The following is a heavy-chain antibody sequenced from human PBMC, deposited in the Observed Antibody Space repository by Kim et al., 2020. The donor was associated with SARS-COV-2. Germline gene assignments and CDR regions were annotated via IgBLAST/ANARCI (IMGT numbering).Heavy chain of an antibody. J-gene: IGHJ6*02. D-gene: IGHD3-10*01. Sequence: GGSLRLSCAASGFTFSSYSMNWVRQAPGKGLEWVSSISSSSSYIYYADSVKGRFTISRDNAKNSLYLQMNSLRAEDTAVYYCALGAGMVRGVINPNYYYGMDVWGQGTTVTVSS. CDR1: GFTFSSYS. CDR2: ISSSSSYI. V-gene: IGHV3-21*01. CDR3: ALGAGMVRGVINPNYYYGMDV.